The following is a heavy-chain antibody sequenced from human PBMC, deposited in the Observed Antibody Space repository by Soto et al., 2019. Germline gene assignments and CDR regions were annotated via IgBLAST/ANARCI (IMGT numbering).Heavy chain of an antibody. CDR1: GYTFTIYD. CDR3: ATSIAVAGTLDAFDI. V-gene: IGHV1-8*01. CDR2: MNPNSGNT. D-gene: IGHD6-19*01. J-gene: IGHJ3*02. Sequence: GASVKVSCKASGYTFTIYDINWVRQATGQGLEWMGWMNPNSGNTGYAQKFQGRVTMTRNTSISTAYMELSSLRSEDTAVYYCATSIAVAGTLDAFDIWGQGTMVTVS.